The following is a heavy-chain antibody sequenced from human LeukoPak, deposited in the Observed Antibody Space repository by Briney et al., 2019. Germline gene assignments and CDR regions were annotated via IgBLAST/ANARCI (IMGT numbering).Heavy chain of an antibody. D-gene: IGHD3-22*01. J-gene: IGHJ4*02. Sequence: SVKVSCKASGGTLSCYAISWVRQAPGQGLEWMGGIMPIFGTANYAQKFQGRVTITTDESTSTAYMELSSLRSEDTAVYYCARSVSAAYYYDSSGYWDSFDYWGQGTLVTVSS. CDR2: IMPIFGTA. V-gene: IGHV1-69*05. CDR3: ARSVSAAYYYDSSGYWDSFDY. CDR1: GGTLSCYA.